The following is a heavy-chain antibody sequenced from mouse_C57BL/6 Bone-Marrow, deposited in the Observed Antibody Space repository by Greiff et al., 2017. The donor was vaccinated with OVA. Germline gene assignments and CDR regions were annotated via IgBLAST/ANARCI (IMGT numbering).Heavy chain of an antibody. J-gene: IGHJ3*01. Sequence: EVHLVESGGGLVQPGGSLKLSCAASGFTFSDYYMYWVRQTPEKRLEWVAYISNGGGSTYYPDTVKGRFTISRDNAKNTLYLQMSRLESEDTAMYYCARHAFAYWGQGTLVTVSA. CDR1: GFTFSDYY. V-gene: IGHV5-12*01. CDR3: ARHAFAY. CDR2: ISNGGGST.